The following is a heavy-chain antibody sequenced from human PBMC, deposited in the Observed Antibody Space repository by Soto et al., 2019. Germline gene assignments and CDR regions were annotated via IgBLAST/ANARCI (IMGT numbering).Heavy chain of an antibody. V-gene: IGHV3-23*01. D-gene: IGHD5-18*01. J-gene: IGHJ4*02. Sequence: EVQLLESGGGLVQPGGSLRLSCAASGFTFSSYAMSWVRQAPGKGLEWVSATSGSGGSTYYADSVKGRFTISRDNSKTTLDLQMSTLRAADKAVYYCATGLWIEGTATGSFDYWGQGTLVTVSS. CDR2: TSGSGGST. CDR1: GFTFSSYA. CDR3: ATGLWIEGTATGSFDY.